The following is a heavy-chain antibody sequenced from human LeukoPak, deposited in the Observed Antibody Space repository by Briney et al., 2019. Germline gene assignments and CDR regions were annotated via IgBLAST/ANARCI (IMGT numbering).Heavy chain of an antibody. D-gene: IGHD2-15*01. J-gene: IGHJ3*02. CDR2: INPSGGIT. V-gene: IGHV1-46*01. Sequence: ASVKVSCKASGYTFTSYYIHWVRQAPGQGLEWMAMINPSGGITKYAQKFQGRVTMTRDTSTSTVYMELSSLRSEDTAVYYCAREWMFIGSLAYAFDIWGQGTLVTVSS. CDR3: AREWMFIGSLAYAFDI. CDR1: GYTFTSYY.